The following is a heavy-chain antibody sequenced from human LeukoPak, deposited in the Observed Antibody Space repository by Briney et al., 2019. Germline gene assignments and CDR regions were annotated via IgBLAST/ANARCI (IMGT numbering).Heavy chain of an antibody. D-gene: IGHD3-16*01. CDR3: ARLGTLRTPFDY. J-gene: IGHJ4*02. V-gene: IGHV4-59*12. CDR1: GGSIGSYY. CDR2: IYYSGST. Sequence: PSETLSLTCTVSGGSIGSYYWSWIRQPPGKGLEWIGYIYYSGSTNYNPSLKSRVTISVDTSKNQFSLKLSSVTAADTAVYYCARLGTLRTPFDYWGQGTLVTVSS.